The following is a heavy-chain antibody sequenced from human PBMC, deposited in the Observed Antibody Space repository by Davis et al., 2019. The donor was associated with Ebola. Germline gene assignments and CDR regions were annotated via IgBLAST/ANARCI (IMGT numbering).Heavy chain of an antibody. D-gene: IGHD1-20*01. Sequence: PAGTLSLSCAASGFTFSDYYMSWIRQAPGKGLGWVSYISSSGSTIYYADSVKGRFTISRDNAKNSLYLQMNSLRAEDTAVYYCASGGGNWNGIDYWGQGTLVTVSS. CDR3: ASGGGNWNGIDY. J-gene: IGHJ4*01. CDR1: GFTFSDYY. V-gene: IGHV3-11*04. CDR2: ISSSGSTI.